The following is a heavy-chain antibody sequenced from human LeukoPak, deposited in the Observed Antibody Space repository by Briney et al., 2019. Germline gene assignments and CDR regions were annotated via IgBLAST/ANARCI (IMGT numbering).Heavy chain of an antibody. J-gene: IGHJ4*02. CDR3: ARDRPGSFDY. CDR2: IYTSGST. Sequence: SETLSLTCTVSGGSISSGSYYWSWIRQPAGKGLEWIGRIYTSGSTNYNPSLKSRVTISIDTSKNQFSLKLSSVTAADTAVYYCARDRPGSFDYWGQGTLVTVSS. CDR1: GGSISSGSYY. V-gene: IGHV4-61*02.